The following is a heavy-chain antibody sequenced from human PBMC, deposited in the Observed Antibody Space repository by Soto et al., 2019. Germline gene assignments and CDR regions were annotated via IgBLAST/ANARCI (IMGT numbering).Heavy chain of an antibody. CDR2: ISGSGGST. V-gene: IGHV3-23*01. Sequence: EVQLLESGGDLVQPGGSLRLSCAASGFTFSSYAMSWVRQAPGKGLEWVSAISGSGGSTYYADSVKGRFTISRDNSKNTLYLQMNSLRAEDTAVYYCARRGDGYNLVDYWGQGTLVTVSS. CDR3: ARRGDGYNLVDY. CDR1: GFTFSSYA. J-gene: IGHJ4*02. D-gene: IGHD5-12*01.